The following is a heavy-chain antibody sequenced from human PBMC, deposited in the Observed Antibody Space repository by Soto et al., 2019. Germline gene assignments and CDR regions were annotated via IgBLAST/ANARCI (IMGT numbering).Heavy chain of an antibody. Sequence: VKVSCKACGYSITSYALHWVRQDTGQRLEWMGWINAGNGNTKYSQKFQGRVTITRDTSASTAYMELSSLRSEDTAVYYCAREGYCSGGSCYSSWFDPWGQGTLVTVPQ. CDR3: AREGYCSGGSCYSSWFDP. CDR2: INAGNGNT. V-gene: IGHV1-3*01. J-gene: IGHJ5*02. D-gene: IGHD2-15*01. CDR1: GYSITSYA.